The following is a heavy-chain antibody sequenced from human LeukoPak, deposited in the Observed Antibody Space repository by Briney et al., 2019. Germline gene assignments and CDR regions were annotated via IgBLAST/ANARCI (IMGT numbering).Heavy chain of an antibody. D-gene: IGHD3-9*01. CDR2: INHSGST. CDR3: ARHPANYDILTGYYSNWFDP. Sequence: SETLSLTCAVYGGSFSGYYWSWIRQPPGKVLEWIGEINHSGSTNYNPSLKSRVTISVDTSKNQFSLKLSSVTAADTAVYYCARHPANYDILTGYYSNWFDPWGQGTLVTVSS. CDR1: GGSFSGYY. V-gene: IGHV4-34*01. J-gene: IGHJ5*02.